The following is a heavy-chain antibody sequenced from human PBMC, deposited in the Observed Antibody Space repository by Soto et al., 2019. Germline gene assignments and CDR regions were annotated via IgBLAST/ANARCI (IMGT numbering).Heavy chain of an antibody. CDR3: ARDGRYRYGLNYFDF. D-gene: IGHD5-18*01. J-gene: IGHJ4*02. V-gene: IGHV1-18*01. CDR1: GYTFTIYG. CDR2: ISAYNGNT. Sequence: GASVKVSCKASGYTFTIYGISWVRQAPGQGLEWMGWISAYNGNTNYAQKLQGRVTMTTDTSTSTAYMELRSLRSDDTAVYYCARDGRYRYGLNYFDFWGQGTLVTVSS.